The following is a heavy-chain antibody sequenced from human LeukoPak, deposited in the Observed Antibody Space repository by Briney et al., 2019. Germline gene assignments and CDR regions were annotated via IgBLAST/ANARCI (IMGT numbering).Heavy chain of an antibody. J-gene: IGHJ4*02. D-gene: IGHD1-1*01. Sequence: GASVTVSCKASGGTFSSYAISWVRQATGQGLEWMGWMNPNSGNTGYAQKFQGRVTMTRNTSISTAYMELSSLRSEDTAVYYCARHDQSSRPTAENDYWGQGTLVTVSS. V-gene: IGHV1-8*02. CDR3: ARHDQSSRPTAENDY. CDR2: MNPNSGNT. CDR1: GGTFSSYA.